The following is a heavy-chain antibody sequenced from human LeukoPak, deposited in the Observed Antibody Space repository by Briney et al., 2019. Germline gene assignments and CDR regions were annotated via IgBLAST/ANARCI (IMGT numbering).Heavy chain of an antibody. CDR3: ARDFDSGYDPYYFDY. CDR2: ISAYNGNT. V-gene: IGHV1-18*01. CDR1: GYTFTSYG. D-gene: IGHD5-12*01. Sequence: ASVKVSCKASGYTFTSYGISWVRQAPGQGLEWIGWISAYNGNTNYAQKLQGRVTMTTDTSTSTAYMELRSLRSDDTAVYYCARDFDSGYDPYYFDYWGQGTLVTVSS. J-gene: IGHJ4*02.